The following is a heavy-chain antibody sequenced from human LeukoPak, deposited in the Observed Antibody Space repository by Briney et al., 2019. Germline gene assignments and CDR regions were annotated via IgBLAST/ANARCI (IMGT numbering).Heavy chain of an antibody. CDR2: ISRGGAST. V-gene: IGHV3-23*01. D-gene: IGHD6-13*01. Sequence: PGGSLRLACSAAGFTFDNDAMSSVRQAPGEWLECVSGISRGGASTYYPDSVKGRFTISRDNSKNTLYLQMNSLRAEDTAIYFCAKESSDWSWDWGQGALVTVSP. J-gene: IGHJ4*02. CDR1: GFTFDNDA. CDR3: AKESSDWSWD.